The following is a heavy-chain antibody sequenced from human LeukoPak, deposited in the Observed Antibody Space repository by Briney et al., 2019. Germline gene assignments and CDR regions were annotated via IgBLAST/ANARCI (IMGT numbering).Heavy chain of an antibody. Sequence: GASVKVSCKASGYTFTSYGISWVRQAPGQGLEWMGWISAYNGNTNYAQKLQGRVTMTTDTSTSTAYMELRSLRSEDTAVYYCATAILTGYRDYWGQGTLVTVSS. CDR3: ATAILTGYRDY. CDR2: ISAYNGNT. J-gene: IGHJ4*02. V-gene: IGHV1-18*01. CDR1: GYTFTSYG. D-gene: IGHD3-9*01.